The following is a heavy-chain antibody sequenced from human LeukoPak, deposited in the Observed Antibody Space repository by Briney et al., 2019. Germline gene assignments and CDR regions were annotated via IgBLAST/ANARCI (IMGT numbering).Heavy chain of an antibody. CDR1: GGSVSGYY. D-gene: IGHD2-15*01. J-gene: IGHJ4*02. CDR2: VYYSGST. CDR3: ARIHRYCSGGACYVLDN. Sequence: PSETLSLTCVASGGSVSGYYWGWIRQPPGRGLEWIGYVYYSGSTNYNPSFKSRITISVDTSRNQFSLQLSSVTAADMAVYYCARIHRYCSGGACYVLDNWGQGTLVAVSS. V-gene: IGHV4-59*02.